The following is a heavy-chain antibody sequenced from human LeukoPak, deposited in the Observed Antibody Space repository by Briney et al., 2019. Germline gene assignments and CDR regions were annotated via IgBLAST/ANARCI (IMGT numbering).Heavy chain of an antibody. J-gene: IGHJ3*02. V-gene: IGHV1-18*01. CDR2: ISAYNGNT. Sequence: GASVKVSCTASGYTFTSYGISWVRQAPGQGLEWMGWISAYNGNTNYAQKLQGRVTMTTDTSTSTAYMELRSLRSDDTAVYYCARLYDFWSGQQQTDAFDIWGQGTMVTVSS. CDR3: ARLYDFWSGQQQTDAFDI. CDR1: GYTFTSYG. D-gene: IGHD3-3*01.